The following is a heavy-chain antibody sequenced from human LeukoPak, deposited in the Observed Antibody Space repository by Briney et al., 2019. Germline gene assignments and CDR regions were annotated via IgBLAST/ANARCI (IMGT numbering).Heavy chain of an antibody. V-gene: IGHV1-2*02. CDR1: GYXFTGYY. D-gene: IGHD3-16*01. J-gene: IGHJ4*02. Sequence: ASVKVSCKGSGYXFTGYYMHWVRQAPGQGLEWMGWINPISGTTNYAQKLQGRVTVTRDTSISTVYMELSRLESDDTAVYYCVRDLMTTPTWDFDYWGQGTLVTVAS. CDR3: VRDLMTTPTWDFDY. CDR2: INPISGTT.